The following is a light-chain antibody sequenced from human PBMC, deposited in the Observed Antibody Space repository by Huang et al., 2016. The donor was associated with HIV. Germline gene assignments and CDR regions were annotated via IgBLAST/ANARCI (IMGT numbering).Light chain of an antibody. Sequence: DIVMTQSPLSLSVTPGEPASISCRSSQSLLHSNGYNYLDWYLQRPGQSPQLLIYLGSNRASGVPDRFSGSGSGTDCTLKISRVEAEDIGVYYCMQSLQTITFGQGTRLEIK. J-gene: IGKJ5*01. V-gene: IGKV2-28*01. CDR3: MQSLQTIT. CDR1: QSLLHSNGYNY. CDR2: LGS.